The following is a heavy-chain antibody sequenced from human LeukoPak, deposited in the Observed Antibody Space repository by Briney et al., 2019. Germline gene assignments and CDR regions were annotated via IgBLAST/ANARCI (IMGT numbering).Heavy chain of an antibody. Sequence: GGSLRLPCAASGFTFSTFSMHWVRQAPGKGLEYVSAINPNGDNTYYANSVQGRFTISRDNSKNTLYLQMASLRGEDTALYYCARGGDGYNYHFDYWGQGTLVTVSS. CDR3: ARGGDGYNYHFDY. J-gene: IGHJ4*02. CDR1: GFTFSTFS. CDR2: INPNGDNT. D-gene: IGHD5-24*01. V-gene: IGHV3-64*01.